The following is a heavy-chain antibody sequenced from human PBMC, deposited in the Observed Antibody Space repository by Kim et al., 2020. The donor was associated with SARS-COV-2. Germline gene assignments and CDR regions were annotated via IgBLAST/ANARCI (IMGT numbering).Heavy chain of an antibody. Sequence: GGSLRLSCAASGFTFSSYGMHWVRQAPGKGLEWVAVIWYDGSNKYYADSVKGRFTISRDNSKNTLYLQMNSLRAEDTAVYYCARDPYNGIRYYYYYGMDVWGQGTTVTVSS. CDR2: IWYDGSNK. D-gene: IGHD1-1*01. V-gene: IGHV3-33*01. J-gene: IGHJ6*02. CDR3: ARDPYNGIRYYYYYGMDV. CDR1: GFTFSSYG.